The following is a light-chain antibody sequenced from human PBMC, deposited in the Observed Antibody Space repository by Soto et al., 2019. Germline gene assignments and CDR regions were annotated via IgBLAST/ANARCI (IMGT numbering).Light chain of an antibody. Sequence: EIVMTQSPATLSVSPGESASLSCRASESVSSNSAWYQQKPGQSPRLLIFGASTRATGVPARFSGNGSETEFTLTISSLVSEDSAVYYCQQYNNWPPWTFGRGTKVEIK. CDR2: GAS. J-gene: IGKJ1*01. CDR1: ESVSSN. CDR3: QQYNNWPPWT. V-gene: IGKV3-15*01.